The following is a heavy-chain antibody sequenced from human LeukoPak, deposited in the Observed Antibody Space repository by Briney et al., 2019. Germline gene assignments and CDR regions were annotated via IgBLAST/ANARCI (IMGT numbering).Heavy chain of an antibody. CDR2: IWYDGSNK. CDR3: AKDPGYCSSTSCPLDY. J-gene: IGHJ4*02. CDR1: GFTFSSYG. Sequence: GGSLRLSCAASGFTFSSYGMHWVRQAPGKGLEWVAVIWYDGSNKYYADSVKGRFTISRDNSKNTLYLQMNSLRAEDTAVYYCAKDPGYCSSTSCPLDYWGQGTLVTVSS. D-gene: IGHD2-2*01. V-gene: IGHV3-33*06.